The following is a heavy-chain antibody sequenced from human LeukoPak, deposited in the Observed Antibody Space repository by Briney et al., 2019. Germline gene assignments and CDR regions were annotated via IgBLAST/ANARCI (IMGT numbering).Heavy chain of an antibody. CDR2: ISYEGGTQ. V-gene: IGHV3-30*18. D-gene: IGHD3-10*01. Sequence: GGSLRLSCAPSGVTLSPYGMHWFRQAPGKGLEGVAVISYEGGTQHYADSVKGRFIISRDNPRNTLYLQMNILRTEDTAVYYCAKEGTPQVSTWYDLWGQGTQVIVSS. J-gene: IGHJ5*02. CDR3: AKEGTPQVSTWYDL. CDR1: GVTLSPYG.